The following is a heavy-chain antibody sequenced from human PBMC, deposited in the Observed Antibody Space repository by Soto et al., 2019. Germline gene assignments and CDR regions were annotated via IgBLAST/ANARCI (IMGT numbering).Heavy chain of an antibody. CDR3: AKTNSMIVVVLFIDY. CDR1: GFTFTTYT. CDR2: ISSSGGST. V-gene: IGHV3-23*01. J-gene: IGHJ4*02. D-gene: IGHD3-22*01. Sequence: EVQLLESGGGVVQPGGSLRLSCAASGFTFTTYTMTWVRQAPGKGLEWVSAISSSGGSTFYADSVKGRFTVSRDNSNNTLYLQMNSLRAEDTAVYYCAKTNSMIVVVLFIDYWGQGTPVSVSS.